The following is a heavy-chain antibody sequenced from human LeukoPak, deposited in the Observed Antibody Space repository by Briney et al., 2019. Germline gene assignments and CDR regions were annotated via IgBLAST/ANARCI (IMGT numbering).Heavy chain of an antibody. Sequence: SQTLSLTCTVSGGSIISGEYYWSWIRQPPGKGLEWLAYMYDSGSYYYNPSLKSLVTMSADTSKNQLSLKLSSVTAADTAVYYCARPYYYDSRIDPWGQGILVTVSS. CDR1: GGSIISGEYY. CDR3: ARPYYYDSRIDP. J-gene: IGHJ5*02. V-gene: IGHV4-30-4*01. D-gene: IGHD3-22*01. CDR2: MYDSGSY.